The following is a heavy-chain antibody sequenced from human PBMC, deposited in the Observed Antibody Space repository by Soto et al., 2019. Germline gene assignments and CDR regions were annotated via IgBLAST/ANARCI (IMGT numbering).Heavy chain of an antibody. J-gene: IGHJ3*01. Sequence: ALGSPTQRLRLSCMVVALSLNAKGEGVGWIRQPPGKALEWLALIYWDDDPRYRPSLKSRLTITKDSSRNQVVLTMTNMDPLDTATFYCSHAFRGPSLPKDAGDVRGEGTVV. CDR1: ALSLNAKGEG. CDR3: SHAFRGPSLPKDAGDV. CDR2: IYWDDDP. D-gene: IGHD3-16*01. V-gene: IGHV2-5*02.